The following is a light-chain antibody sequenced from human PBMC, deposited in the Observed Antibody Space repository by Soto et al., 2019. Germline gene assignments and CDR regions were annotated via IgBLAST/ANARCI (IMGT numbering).Light chain of an antibody. V-gene: IGKV3D-20*01. Sequence: EIVLTQSPATLSLSPGERATLSCGASQSVTGSYLGWYQKKPGLAPRLVIYDASRRATGIPDRFSGSGSGTDFTLTISRLEPEDFAVYYCQQYATTPQTFGGGTKVEIK. CDR2: DAS. CDR1: QSVTGSY. CDR3: QQYATTPQT. J-gene: IGKJ4*01.